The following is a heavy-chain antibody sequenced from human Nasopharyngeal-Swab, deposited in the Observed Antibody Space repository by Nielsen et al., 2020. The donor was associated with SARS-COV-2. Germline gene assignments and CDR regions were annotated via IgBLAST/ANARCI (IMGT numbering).Heavy chain of an antibody. CDR2: IYYSTNT. Sequence: WIRQPPGKGLEWIGYIYYSTNTNYNPSQSTSYNPSLKSRVTISVDTFRSQFSLKLSSVTAADSAVYYCARHTYHYYYFYMDVWGRGTTVTVSS. D-gene: IGHD2-21*01. V-gene: IGHV4-59*08. J-gene: IGHJ6*03. CDR3: ARHTYHYYYFYMDV.